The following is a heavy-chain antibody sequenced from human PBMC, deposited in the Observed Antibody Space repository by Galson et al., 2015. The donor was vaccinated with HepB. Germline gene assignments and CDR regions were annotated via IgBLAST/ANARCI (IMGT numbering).Heavy chain of an antibody. Sequence: SLRLSCAASGFTFSSYSMNWVRQAPGKGLGGVSYISSSSSTIYYADSVKGRFTISRDNAKNSLYLQMNSLRDEDTAVYYCARESGSYYYYYGMGVWGQGTTVTVSS. D-gene: IGHD1-26*01. J-gene: IGHJ6*02. CDR1: GFTFSSYS. CDR2: ISSSSSTI. V-gene: IGHV3-48*02. CDR3: ARESGSYYYYYGMGV.